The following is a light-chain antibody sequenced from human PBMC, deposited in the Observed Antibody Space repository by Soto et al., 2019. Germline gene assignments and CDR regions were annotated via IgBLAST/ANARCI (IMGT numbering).Light chain of an antibody. CDR1: SRDAGGYNY. CDR2: DVS. Sequence: QSVLTQPASVSGSPGQSITISCTGTSRDAGGYNYVSWYQQHPGKAPKLMIFDVSNRPSGVSIRFSGSKSGNTASLTISGLQAEDEADYYCSSYRSSSTLYVFGTGTQLTVL. J-gene: IGLJ1*01. CDR3: SSYRSSSTLYV. V-gene: IGLV2-14*01.